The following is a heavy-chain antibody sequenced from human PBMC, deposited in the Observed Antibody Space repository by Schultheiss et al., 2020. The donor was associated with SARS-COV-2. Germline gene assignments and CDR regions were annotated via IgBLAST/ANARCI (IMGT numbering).Heavy chain of an antibody. V-gene: IGHV3-30*04. CDR1: GFTFSSYA. D-gene: IGHD2/OR15-2a*01. CDR3: ARDRRYYGWFDP. J-gene: IGHJ5*02. CDR2: ISYDGSNK. Sequence: GESLKISCAASGFTFSSYAMHWVRQAPGKGLEWVAVISYDGSNKYYADSVKGRFTISRDNSKNTLYLQMNSLRAEDTAVYYCARDRRYYGWFDPWGQGTLVTVSS.